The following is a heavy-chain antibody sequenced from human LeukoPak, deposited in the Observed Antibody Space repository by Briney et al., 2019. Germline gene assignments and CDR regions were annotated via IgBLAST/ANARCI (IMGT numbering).Heavy chain of an antibody. D-gene: IGHD6-19*01. CDR2: INHSGST. Sequence: KPPETLSLTCAVYGGSFSGYYWSWIRQPPGKGLEWIGEINHSGSTNYNPSLKSRVTISVDTSKNQFSLKLSSVPAADTAVYYCARGRLKQWLVRYADYYYGMDVWGQGTTVTVSS. CDR3: ARGRLKQWLVRYADYYYGMDV. V-gene: IGHV4-34*01. CDR1: GGSFSGYY. J-gene: IGHJ6*02.